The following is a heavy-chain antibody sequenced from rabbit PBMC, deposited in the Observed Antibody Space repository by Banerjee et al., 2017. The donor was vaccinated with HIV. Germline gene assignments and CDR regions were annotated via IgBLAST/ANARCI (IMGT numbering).Heavy chain of an antibody. D-gene: IGHD1-1*01. CDR2: IDPVFGST. CDR1: GIDFSSYG. V-gene: IGHV1S47*01. J-gene: IGHJ4*01. CDR3: ARDRANSGGSLTLFNL. Sequence: QEQLVESGGGLVQPEGSLTLTCKASGIDFSSYGVSWVRQAPGKGLEWIGYIDPVFGSTYYASWVNGRFTISSHNAQNTLYLQLNSLTAADTATYFCARDRANSGGSLTLFNLWGQGTLVTVS.